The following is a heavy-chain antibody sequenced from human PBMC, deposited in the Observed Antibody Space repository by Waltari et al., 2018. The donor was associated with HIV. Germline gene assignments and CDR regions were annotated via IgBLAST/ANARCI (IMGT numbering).Heavy chain of an antibody. V-gene: IGHV7-4-1*02. Sequence: QVQLVQSGPELTRPGASLKISCKASTFSFATNRLNWIRQAPGQRLEWMGWLNVNPGASTFTQAFAGRFAFSLYTSVNTAYLHINIFTIEDSAVYYCTTGSLRRLSPYGVDVWGQGAT. J-gene: IGHJ6*02. CDR1: TFSFATNR. CDR3: TTGSLRRLSPYGVDV. CDR2: LNVNPGAS.